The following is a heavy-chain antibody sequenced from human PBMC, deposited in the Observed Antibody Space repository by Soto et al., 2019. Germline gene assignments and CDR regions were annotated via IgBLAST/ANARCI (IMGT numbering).Heavy chain of an antibody. CDR1: GGSISSYY. V-gene: IGHV4-59*01. Sequence: QVQLQESGPGLVKPSETLSLTCTVSGGSISSYYWSWIRQPPGKGLEWIGYIYYSGSTNYNPSLKSRVPTSVDTSKNQFSLKLSSVTAADTAVYYCARLLWFGEANWFDPWGQGTLVTVSS. J-gene: IGHJ5*02. CDR2: IYYSGST. CDR3: ARLLWFGEANWFDP. D-gene: IGHD3-10*01.